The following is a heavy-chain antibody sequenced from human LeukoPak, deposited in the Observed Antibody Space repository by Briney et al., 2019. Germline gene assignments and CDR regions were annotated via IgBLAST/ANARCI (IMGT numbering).Heavy chain of an antibody. J-gene: IGHJ6*02. D-gene: IGHD2-15*01. CDR3: ARVGYCSGGACYYYYYGMDV. CDR1: ELTFSGYS. V-gene: IGHV3-21*01. Sequence: GGSLRLSCEASELTFSGYSMNWVRQAPGKGLEWVSSISSDSSYIYYADSVKGRFTISRDNAKNSLFLQMNSLRAEDTAVYYCARVGYCSGGACYYYYYGMDVWGQGTTVTVSS. CDR2: ISSDSSYI.